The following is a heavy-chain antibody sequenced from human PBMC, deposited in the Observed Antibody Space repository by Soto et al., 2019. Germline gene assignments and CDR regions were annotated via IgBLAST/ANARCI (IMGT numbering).Heavy chain of an antibody. V-gene: IGHV3-23*01. CDR3: AKNQERELPRVIDF. J-gene: IGHJ4*02. Sequence: AVGSLRLSCATSGLTFSNYAMSWVRQAPGGGLEWVSSMSGSSSTTYYADSVRGRFTISRDRSKNTLYLQMSSLRAEDTAPYYCAKNQERELPRVIDFWGQGTLVTVSS. D-gene: IGHD1-7*01. CDR2: MSGSSSTT. CDR1: GLTFSNYA.